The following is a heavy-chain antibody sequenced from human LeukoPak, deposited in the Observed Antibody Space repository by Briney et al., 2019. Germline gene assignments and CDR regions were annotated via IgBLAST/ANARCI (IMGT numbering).Heavy chain of an antibody. V-gene: IGHV5-51*01. J-gene: IGHJ1*01. Sequence: GEPLKISCKGSGYSFSDYWIGWVRQMPGKGLELMGIIYPGDSDTRYRPSFQGQVTISADKSISTAYLQWSSLKASDTAMYYCARLHGDYAYFQPWGQGTLVTVSS. D-gene: IGHD4-17*01. CDR2: IYPGDSDT. CDR1: GYSFSDYW. CDR3: ARLHGDYAYFQP.